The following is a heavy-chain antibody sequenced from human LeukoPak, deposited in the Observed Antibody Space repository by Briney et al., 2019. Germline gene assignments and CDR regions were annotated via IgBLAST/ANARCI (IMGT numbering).Heavy chain of an antibody. CDR1: GYTFTSYG. CDR2: ISAYNGNT. D-gene: IGHD1-1*01. Sequence: ASVKVSCKASGYTFTSYGISWVRQAPGQGLEWMGWISAYNGNTNYAQKLQGRVTMTTDTSTSTAYMELRSLRSDDTAVYYCARAGKVGRKQPHYYYYYMDVWGKGTTVTVSS. V-gene: IGHV1-18*01. CDR3: ARAGKVGRKQPHYYYYYMDV. J-gene: IGHJ6*03.